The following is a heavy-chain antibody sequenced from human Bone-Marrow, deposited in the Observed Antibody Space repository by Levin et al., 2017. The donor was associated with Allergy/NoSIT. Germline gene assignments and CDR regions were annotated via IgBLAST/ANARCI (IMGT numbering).Heavy chain of an antibody. J-gene: IGHJ4*02. CDR2: SYYSGST. V-gene: IGHV4-59*01. D-gene: IGHD6-6*01. Sequence: SETLSLTCTVSGGSISRDYWSWIRQPPGKGLERNGYSYYSGSTNNNPSLKSRVTISVDTSRTHFSLKLSSVTAADTAIYYCARDSASSRFFTWGQGTLVTVSS. CDR3: ARDSASSRFFT. CDR1: GGSISRDY.